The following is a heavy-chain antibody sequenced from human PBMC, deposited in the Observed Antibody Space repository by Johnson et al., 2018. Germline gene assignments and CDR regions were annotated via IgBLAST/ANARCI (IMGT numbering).Heavy chain of an antibody. Sequence: VQLVQSGGGLVQPGRSLRLSCTASGFTFGDYAMSWFRQAPGKGLEWVGFIRSKAYGGTTEYAASVKGGFTISRDDSKSIAYLQMNSLKTEDTAVYYCARDLRTTVVNRYYDYYMDVWGKGTTVTVSS. CDR2: IRSKAYGGTT. J-gene: IGHJ6*03. CDR3: ARDLRTTVVNRYYDYYMDV. CDR1: GFTFGDYA. D-gene: IGHD4-23*01. V-gene: IGHV3-49*03.